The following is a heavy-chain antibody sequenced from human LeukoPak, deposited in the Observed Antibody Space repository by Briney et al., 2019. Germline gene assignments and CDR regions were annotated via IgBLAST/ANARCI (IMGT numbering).Heavy chain of an antibody. CDR1: VGTFIIYA. CDR2: IIPIFGTA. D-gene: IGHD3-22*01. V-gene: IGHV1-69*06. J-gene: IGHJ4*02. CDR3: ATWDYYDSSGYNYYRYFDY. Sequence: ASVKVSFKASVGTFIIYAISWVRQAPGQGLEWMGRIIPIFGTANYAQKFQGRVTITADKSTSTAYMELSSLRSEDTAVYYCATWDYYDSSGYNYYRYFDYWGQGTLVTVSS.